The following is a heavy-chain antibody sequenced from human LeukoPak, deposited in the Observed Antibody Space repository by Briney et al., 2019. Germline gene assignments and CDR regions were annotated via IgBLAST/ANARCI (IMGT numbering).Heavy chain of an antibody. CDR2: IYSGESDT. CDR3: AISKIAAPHFDY. Sequence: GESLKISCKGSGYSFTSYWMGCVRHMPGKALEWMGMIYSGESDTRYSPYFQGQVTISADKSIGTAYLQWSSLKDSDTAMYYCAISKIAAPHFDYWGQGTLVTVSS. CDR1: GYSFTSYW. J-gene: IGHJ4*02. V-gene: IGHV5-51*01. D-gene: IGHD6-6*01.